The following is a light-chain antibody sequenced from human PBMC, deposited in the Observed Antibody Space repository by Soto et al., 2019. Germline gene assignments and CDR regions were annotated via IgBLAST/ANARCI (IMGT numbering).Light chain of an antibody. CDR2: EVS. J-gene: IGLJ3*02. CDR3: SSYTISNTLV. V-gene: IGLV2-14*01. Sequence: QSVLTQPPSASGTPGQRVNISCTGTSSDVGTYNYVSWYQQHPGKAPKLMIYEVSNRPSGVSNRFSGSKSGNTASLTISGLQAEDEADYYCSSYTISNTLVFGGGTKLTVL. CDR1: SSDVGTYNY.